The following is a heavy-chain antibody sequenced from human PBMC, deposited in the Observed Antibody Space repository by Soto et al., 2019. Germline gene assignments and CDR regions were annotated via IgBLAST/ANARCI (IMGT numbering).Heavy chain of an antibody. CDR2: TYYRSKWYN. J-gene: IGHJ4*02. D-gene: IGHD5-12*01. V-gene: IGHV6-1*01. CDR3: VRDGEYSGYGIRG. CDR1: GDSVSSNSAA. Sequence: PSQTLSLTCAISGDSVSSNSAAWNWIRQSPSRGLEWLGRTYYRSKWYNEYAVSVKSRIIIKPDTSKNQFSLQLNSVTPEDTAVYYCVRDGEYSGYGIRGWGQGTQVTVSS.